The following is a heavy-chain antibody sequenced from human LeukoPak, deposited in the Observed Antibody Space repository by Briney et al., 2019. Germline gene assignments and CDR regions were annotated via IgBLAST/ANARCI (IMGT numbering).Heavy chain of an antibody. CDR3: ARDSSGWYEPDY. D-gene: IGHD6-19*01. CDR1: GFTFSSYS. Sequence: GVSLRLSCAASGFTFSSYSMNWVRQAPGKGLEWVSSISSSSSYIYYADSVKGRFTISRDNAKNSLYLQMNSLRAEDTAVYYCARDSSGWYEPDYWGQGTLVTVSS. J-gene: IGHJ4*02. CDR2: ISSSSSYI. V-gene: IGHV3-21*01.